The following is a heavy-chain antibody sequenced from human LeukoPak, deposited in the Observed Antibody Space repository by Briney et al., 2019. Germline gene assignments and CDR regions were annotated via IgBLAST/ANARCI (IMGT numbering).Heavy chain of an antibody. Sequence: GGSLRLSCAASGFTFSSYEMNWVRQAPGKGLEWVSYISSSGSSTYHADSVKGRFTISKNNTKNSLYLQMNSLRAEDTAVYYCARESWALDYWGQGTLVTVS. J-gene: IGHJ4*02. V-gene: IGHV3-48*03. CDR1: GFTFSSYE. CDR2: ISSSGSST. CDR3: ARESWALDY.